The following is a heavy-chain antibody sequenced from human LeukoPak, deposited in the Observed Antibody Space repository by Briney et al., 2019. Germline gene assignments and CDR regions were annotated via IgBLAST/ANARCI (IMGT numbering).Heavy chain of an antibody. D-gene: IGHD2-2*01. Sequence: GGSLRLSCAASGFTFSSYWMSWVRQAPGKGLEWVANIKQDGSEKYYVDSVKGRFTISRDNAKNSLYLQMNSLRAEDTALYYCAKELYCSSTSCYSPRGFDYWGQGTLVTVSS. J-gene: IGHJ4*02. CDR3: AKELYCSSTSCYSPRGFDY. CDR2: IKQDGSEK. V-gene: IGHV3-7*03. CDR1: GFTFSSYW.